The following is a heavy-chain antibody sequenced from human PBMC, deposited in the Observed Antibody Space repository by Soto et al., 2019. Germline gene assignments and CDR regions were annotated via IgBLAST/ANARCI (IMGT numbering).Heavy chain of an antibody. CDR3: TRDTVAVAGTSLFG. Sequence: QVQLQESGPGLVKPSGTLSLTCAVSGGSISNNTWWSWVRQPPGKGLEWIGEIYHSGSTNYNPALRSRACISGDKCKTWCCRRRSSVTAAAVAVYYCTRDTVAVAGTSLFGWGKGTLVTVSP. V-gene: IGHV4-4*02. D-gene: IGHD6-19*01. J-gene: IGHJ4*02. CDR1: GGSISNNTW. CDR2: IYHSGST.